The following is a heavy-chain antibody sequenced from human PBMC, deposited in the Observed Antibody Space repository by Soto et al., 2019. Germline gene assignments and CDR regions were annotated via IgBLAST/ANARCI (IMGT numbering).Heavy chain of an antibody. CDR3: ARDFGITGTTRDYYYYGMDV. J-gene: IGHJ6*02. V-gene: IGHV3-33*01. Sequence: GGSLRLSCAASGFTFSSYGMHWVRQAPGKGLEWVAVIWYDGSNKYYADSVKGRFTISRDNSKNTLYLQMNSLRAEDTAVYYCARDFGITGTTRDYYYYGMDVWGQGTTVTVSS. D-gene: IGHD1-7*01. CDR2: IWYDGSNK. CDR1: GFTFSSYG.